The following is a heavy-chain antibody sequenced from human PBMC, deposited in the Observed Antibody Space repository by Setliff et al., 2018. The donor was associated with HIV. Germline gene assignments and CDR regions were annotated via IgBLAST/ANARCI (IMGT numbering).Heavy chain of an antibody. CDR3: ARGSLYSSSSCFDY. J-gene: IGHJ4*02. CDR1: GDSITHYY. Sequence: KPSETLSLTCSVSGDSITHYYWNWIRQPPGKGLEWIGNIFDSENNNYNPSLKSRVSMSVDTSKNQLSLRLTSVTAADTAVYYCARGSLYSSSSCFDYWGQGTLVTVS. CDR2: IFDSENN. D-gene: IGHD6-13*01. V-gene: IGHV4-59*01.